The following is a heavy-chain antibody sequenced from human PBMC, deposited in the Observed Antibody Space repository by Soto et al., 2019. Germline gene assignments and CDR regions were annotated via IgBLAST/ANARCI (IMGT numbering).Heavy chain of an antibody. CDR3: AREEYYYDSSGYYRLDP. D-gene: IGHD3-22*01. CDR1: GGSISSYY. CDR2: IYTSGST. V-gene: IGHV4-4*07. Sequence: SETLSLTCTVSGGSISSYYWSWIRQPAGKGLEWIGRIYTSGSTNYNPSLKSRVTMSVDTSKNQFSLKLSSVTAADTAVYYCAREEYYYDSSGYYRLDPWGQGTLVTVSS. J-gene: IGHJ5*02.